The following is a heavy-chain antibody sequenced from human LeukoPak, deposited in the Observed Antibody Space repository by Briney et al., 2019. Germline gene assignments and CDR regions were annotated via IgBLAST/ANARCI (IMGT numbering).Heavy chain of an antibody. V-gene: IGHV3-9*01. CDR3: AKDIAAAGLDAFDI. D-gene: IGHD6-13*01. Sequence: GGSLRLSCAASGFTFDDYAMHWVRQAPGKGLEWVSGISWNSGSIGYADSVKGRFTISRDNAKNSLYLQMNSLGAEDTALYYCAKDIAAAGLDAFDIWGQGTMVTVSS. J-gene: IGHJ3*02. CDR2: ISWNSGSI. CDR1: GFTFDDYA.